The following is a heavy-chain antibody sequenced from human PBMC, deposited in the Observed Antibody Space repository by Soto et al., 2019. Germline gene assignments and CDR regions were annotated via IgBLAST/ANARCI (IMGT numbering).Heavy chain of an antibody. V-gene: IGHV4-34*01. CDR2: INHSGST. Sequence: SETLSLTCAVYGGSFSGYYWSWIRQPPGKGLEWIGEINHSGSTNYNPSLKSRVTISVDTSKNQFSLKLSSVTAADTAVYYCARDRGGEYCSGGSCYYYYYGMDVWGQGTTVT. CDR1: GGSFSGYY. D-gene: IGHD2-15*01. CDR3: ARDRGGEYCSGGSCYYYYYGMDV. J-gene: IGHJ6*02.